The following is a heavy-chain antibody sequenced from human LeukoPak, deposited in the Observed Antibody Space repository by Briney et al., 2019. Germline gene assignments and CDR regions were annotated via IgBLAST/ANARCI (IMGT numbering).Heavy chain of an antibody. D-gene: IGHD6-19*01. CDR3: ARVAVAGPYCFDY. CDR2: IYHSGST. V-gene: IGHV4-30-2*01. CDR1: GGSISSGGYS. J-gene: IGHJ4*02. Sequence: PSETLSLTCAVSGGSISSGGYSWSWIRQPPGKGLEWIGYIYHSGSTYYNPSLKSRVTISVDRSKNQFSLKLSSVTAADTAVYYCARVAVAGPYCFDYWGQGTLVTVSS.